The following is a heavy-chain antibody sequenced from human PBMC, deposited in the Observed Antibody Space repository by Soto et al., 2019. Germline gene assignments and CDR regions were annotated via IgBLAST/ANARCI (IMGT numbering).Heavy chain of an antibody. J-gene: IGHJ5*02. Sequence: GSLRLSCAASGFTFSSYWMHWVRQAPGKGLVWVSRIKTDGSSTNYADSVKGRFTISRDNAKNTLYLQMNSLRPEDTAVYYCKREKFDPWGQGTLVTVSS. V-gene: IGHV3-74*01. CDR2: IKTDGSST. CDR1: GFTFSSYW. CDR3: KREKFDP.